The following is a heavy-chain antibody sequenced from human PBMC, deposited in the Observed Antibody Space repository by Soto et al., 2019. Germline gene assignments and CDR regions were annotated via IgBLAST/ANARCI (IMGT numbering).Heavy chain of an antibody. CDR3: ARGGGTILAPLP. D-gene: IGHD3-3*01. CDR2: INPNSGAT. V-gene: IGHV1-2*02. J-gene: IGHJ5*02. Sequence: ASVKVSCKASGYTFTGYFIHWVRQAPGQGLEWMGWINPNSGATKYAQKFQGRVTMTRDTSISTAYMELTLLRSDDTAVYYCARGGGTILAPLPWGQGTLVTVSS. CDR1: GYTFTGYF.